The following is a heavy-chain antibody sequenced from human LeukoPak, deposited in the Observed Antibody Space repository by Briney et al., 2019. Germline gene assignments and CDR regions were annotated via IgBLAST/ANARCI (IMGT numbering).Heavy chain of an antibody. CDR3: ARAQLPYSSSAAHDY. V-gene: IGHV3-30*04. CDR1: RFTFSSYA. J-gene: IGHJ4*02. D-gene: IGHD6-13*01. Sequence: GRSLRLSCAASRFTFSSYAMHWVRQAPGKGLEWVAVIWYDGSNKYYADSVKGRFTISRDNSKNTLYLQMNSLRAEDTAVYYCARAQLPYSSSAAHDYWGQGTLVTVSS. CDR2: IWYDGSNK.